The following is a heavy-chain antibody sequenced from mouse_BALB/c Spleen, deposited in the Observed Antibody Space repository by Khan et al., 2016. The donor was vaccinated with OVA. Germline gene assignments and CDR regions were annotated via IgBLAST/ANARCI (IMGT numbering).Heavy chain of an antibody. CDR2: INTYTGEP. V-gene: IGHV9-3-1*01. Sequence: QIQLVQSGPELKKPGETVKISCKASGYTFTNYGMNWVKQAPGKGLKWMGWINTYTGEPTYADDFKGRFAFSLETSADTAYLQINNLKNEDTATDFCAISASYWFFDVWGAGTTVTVSS. J-gene: IGHJ1*01. CDR3: AISASYWFFDV. CDR1: GYTFTNYG. D-gene: IGHD6-1*01.